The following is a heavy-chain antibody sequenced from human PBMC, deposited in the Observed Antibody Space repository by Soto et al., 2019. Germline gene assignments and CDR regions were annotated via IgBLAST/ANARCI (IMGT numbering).Heavy chain of an antibody. CDR1: GFTFSSSA. D-gene: IGHD5-12*01. Sequence: GGSLRLSCTASGFTFSSSAMSWVRQAPGKGLEWVSGISGAGASTYYADSVKGRFTISRDNSKNMLYLQMNSLRAEDTALYYCEKRVSTAWGQGTLVTVSS. CDR3: EKRVSTA. CDR2: ISGAGAST. J-gene: IGHJ5*02. V-gene: IGHV3-23*01.